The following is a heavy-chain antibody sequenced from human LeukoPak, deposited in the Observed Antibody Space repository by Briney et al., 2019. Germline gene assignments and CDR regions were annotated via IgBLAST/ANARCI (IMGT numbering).Heavy chain of an antibody. CDR1: GFTFSSYE. V-gene: IGHV3-48*03. D-gene: IGHD1-26*01. Sequence: GGSLRLSCAASGFTFSSYEMNWVRQAPGKGLEWVSYISSSGNTIYYADSVKGRFTISRDNAKNSLYLQMNSLRVEDTAVYYCARDQEPDAFDIWGQGTMVTVSS. CDR3: ARDQEPDAFDI. CDR2: ISSSGNTI. J-gene: IGHJ3*02.